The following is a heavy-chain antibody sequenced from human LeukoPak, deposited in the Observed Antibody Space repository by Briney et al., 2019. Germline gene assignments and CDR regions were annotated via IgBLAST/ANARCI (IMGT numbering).Heavy chain of an antibody. V-gene: IGHV4-31*03. J-gene: IGHJ4*02. D-gene: IGHD5-18*01. CDR1: GGSISSGGYY. Sequence: SETLSLTCTVSGGSISSGGYYWSWIRQHPGKGLEWIGYIYYSGSTYYNPSLKSRVTISVDTSKNQFSLKLSSVTAADTAVYYCASSLLVDTAMVFFDYWGRGTLVTVSS. CDR3: ASSLLVDTAMVFFDY. CDR2: IYYSGST.